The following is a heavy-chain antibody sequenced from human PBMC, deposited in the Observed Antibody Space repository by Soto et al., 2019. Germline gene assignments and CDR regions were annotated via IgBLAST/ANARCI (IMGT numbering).Heavy chain of an antibody. CDR3: ARGNGGCTNGVCYYYYGMDV. V-gene: IGHV1-8*01. D-gene: IGHD2-8*01. CDR2: MNPNSGNT. J-gene: IGHJ6*02. Sequence: ASVKVSCKASGYTFTSYDINWVRQATGQGLEWMGWMNPNSGNTGYAQKFQGRVTMTRNTSISTAYMELSRLRSEDTAVYYCARGNGGCTNGVCYYYYGMDVWGQGTTVTVSS. CDR1: GYTFTSYD.